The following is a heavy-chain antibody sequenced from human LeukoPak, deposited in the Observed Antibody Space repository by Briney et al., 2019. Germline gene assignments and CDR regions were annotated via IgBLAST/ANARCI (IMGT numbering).Heavy chain of an antibody. CDR3: AKDLTELTLALNC. CDR2: ISNDGTRK. Sequence: GGSLRLSCAASGFPFSSYGMAWVRQAPDKGLEWMAVISNDGTRKYYADSVKGRFTISRDNSKNTLYLQMNSLRVEDMAVYYCAKDLTELTLALNCWGQGTLVTVSS. V-gene: IGHV3-30*18. D-gene: IGHD3-9*01. J-gene: IGHJ4*02. CDR1: GFPFSSYG.